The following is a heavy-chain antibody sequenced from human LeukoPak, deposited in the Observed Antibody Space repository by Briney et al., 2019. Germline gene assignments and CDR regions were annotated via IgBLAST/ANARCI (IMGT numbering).Heavy chain of an antibody. V-gene: IGHV1-46*01. CDR1: GYTFTGYY. J-gene: IGHJ5*02. D-gene: IGHD1-26*01. CDR2: INPSGSST. CDR3: ARDNSVGDTAWWFDP. Sequence: ASVKVSCRASGYTFTGYYMHWVRQAPGQGLEWMGLINPSGSSTSYAQKFQGRLFLTRDMSTSTDYMELSSLRSEDTAVYYCARDNSVGDTAWWFDPWGQGTLVTVSS.